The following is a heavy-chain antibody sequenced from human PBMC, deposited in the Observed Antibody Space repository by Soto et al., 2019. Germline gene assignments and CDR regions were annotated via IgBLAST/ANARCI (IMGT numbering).Heavy chain of an antibody. CDR2: ISSSSSYI. CDR3: ARDDNDDSSGYLNRNDY. J-gene: IGHJ4*02. Sequence: EVQLVESGGGLVKPGGSLRLSCAASGFTFSSYSMNWVRQAPGKGLEWVSSISSSSSYIYYADSVKGRFTISRDNAKNSLYLQMNSLRAEDTAVYYCARDDNDDSSGYLNRNDYWGQGTLVTVSS. CDR1: GFTFSSYS. D-gene: IGHD3-22*01. V-gene: IGHV3-21*01.